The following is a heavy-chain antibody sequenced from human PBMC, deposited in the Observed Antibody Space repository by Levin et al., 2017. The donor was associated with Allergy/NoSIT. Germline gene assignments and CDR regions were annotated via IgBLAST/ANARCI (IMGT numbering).Heavy chain of an antibody. CDR2: IYHSGTT. D-gene: IGHD5-12*01. J-gene: IGHJ4*02. V-gene: IGHV4-30-2*01. Sequence: SSETLSLTCAVSGGSISSGSYSWSWIRQPPGKGLEWIGYIYHSGTTYYNPSLKSRVTMLVDRSKNHFSLKLSAVTAADTAVYYCARSQVATIDSWGQGILVTVSS. CDR3: ARSQVATIDS. CDR1: GGSISSGSYS.